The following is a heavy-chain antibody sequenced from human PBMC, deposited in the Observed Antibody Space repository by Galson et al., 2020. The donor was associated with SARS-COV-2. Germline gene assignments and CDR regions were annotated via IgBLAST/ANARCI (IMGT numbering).Heavy chain of an antibody. J-gene: IGHJ4*02. CDR2: ISWNSSSI. CDR3: ARGDGGLGSGDY. Sequence: SLKISCAASGFTFDDYAMHWVRQAPGKGLEWVSAISWNSSSIGYADSVKGRFTISRDNAKNSLYLQMNSLRAEDTALYYCARGDGGLGSGDYWGQGTLVTVSS. D-gene: IGHD2-21*02. V-gene: IGHV3-9*01. CDR1: GFTFDDYA.